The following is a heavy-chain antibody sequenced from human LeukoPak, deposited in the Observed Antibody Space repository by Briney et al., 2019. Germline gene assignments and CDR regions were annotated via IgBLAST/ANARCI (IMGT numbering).Heavy chain of an antibody. CDR1: GGSLSGHY. Sequence: KSSETLSLTCTVGGGSLSGHYWGWIRQPPGKGLELVGHIYYTGPTFYNLSLNSRVTITLDTSRNQFSLRLTSVIAAGTAVYYCARFSWGCSTASCYLTNWGQGALVTVSS. CDR3: ARFSWGCSTASCYLTN. D-gene: IGHD2-2*01. V-gene: IGHV4-59*11. CDR2: IYYTGPT. J-gene: IGHJ4*02.